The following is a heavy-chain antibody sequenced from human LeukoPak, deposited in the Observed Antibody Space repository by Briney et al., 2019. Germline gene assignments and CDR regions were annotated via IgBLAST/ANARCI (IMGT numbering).Heavy chain of an antibody. CDR2: IIPILGIA. D-gene: IGHD3-22*01. CDR3: ARSLIVVPHYFDY. J-gene: IGHJ4*02. CDR1: GGTFSSYA. Sequence: ASVKVSCKASGGTFSSYAISWVRQAPGQGLEWMGRIIPILGIANYAQKFQGRVTITADKSTSTAYMELSSLRSEDTAVYYCARSLIVVPHYFDYWGQGTLVTVSS. V-gene: IGHV1-69*04.